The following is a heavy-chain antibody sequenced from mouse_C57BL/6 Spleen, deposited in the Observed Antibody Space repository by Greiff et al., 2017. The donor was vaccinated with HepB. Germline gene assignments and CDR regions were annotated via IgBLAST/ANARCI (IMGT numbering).Heavy chain of an antibody. CDR3: ARYPYYGSSYGFAY. D-gene: IGHD1-1*01. V-gene: IGHV1-50*01. Sequence: QVQLQQPGAELVKPGASVKLSCKASGYTFTSYWMQWVKQRPGQGLEWIGEIDPSDSYTNYNQKFKGKATLTVDTSSSTAYMQLSSLTSEDSAVYYCARYPYYGSSYGFAYWGQGTLVTVSA. CDR1: GYTFTSYW. J-gene: IGHJ3*01. CDR2: IDPSDSYT.